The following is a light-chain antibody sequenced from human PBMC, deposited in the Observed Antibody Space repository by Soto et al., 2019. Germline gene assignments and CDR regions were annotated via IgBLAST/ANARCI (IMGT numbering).Light chain of an antibody. CDR3: CSSTSLSTVV. CDR2: AVS. Sequence: QSALTQPASVSGSPGQSITISCTGTSSDVGVYNHVSWYQHSPGKAPKLILFAVSDRPSGVSHRFSGSKSGNTASLNISGLQADDEDDYYCCSSTSLSTVVVGGGTQLTVL. CDR1: SSDVGVYNH. J-gene: IGLJ2*01. V-gene: IGLV2-14*01.